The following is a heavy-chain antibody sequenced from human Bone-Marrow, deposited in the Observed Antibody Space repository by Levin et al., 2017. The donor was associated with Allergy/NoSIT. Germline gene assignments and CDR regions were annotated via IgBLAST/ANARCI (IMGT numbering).Heavy chain of an antibody. V-gene: IGHV5-51*01. Sequence: ASVKVSCKGSGXXXXSXXVGWVGQMAGTGLEWMGIIYPGDSDTRYSPSFQGQVTISADKSISTAYLQWSSLKASDTAMYYCARLAYCGGDCYAPGEYFQHWGQGTLVTVSS. D-gene: IGHD2-21*02. CDR1: GXXXXSXX. CDR2: IYPGDSDT. CDR3: ARLAYCGGDCYAPGEYFQH. J-gene: IGHJ1*01.